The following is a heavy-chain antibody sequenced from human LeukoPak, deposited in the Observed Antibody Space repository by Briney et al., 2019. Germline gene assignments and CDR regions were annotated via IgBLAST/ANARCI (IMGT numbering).Heavy chain of an antibody. CDR3: ARDKAGGIAAAGTGDY. V-gene: IGHV3-30-3*01. Sequence: PGRSLRLSCAVSGFTFSSYAMHWVRQAPGKGLEWVAVISYDGSNKYYADSVKGRFTISRDNSKNTLYLQMNSLRAEDTAVYYCARDKAGGIAAAGTGDYWGQGTLVTVSS. CDR2: ISYDGSNK. J-gene: IGHJ4*02. D-gene: IGHD6-13*01. CDR1: GFTFSSYA.